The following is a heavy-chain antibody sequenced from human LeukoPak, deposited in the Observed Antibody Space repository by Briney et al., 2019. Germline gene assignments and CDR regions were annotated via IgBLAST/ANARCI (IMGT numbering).Heavy chain of an antibody. CDR1: GGSISSYY. V-gene: IGHV4-59*01. CDR3: ARSSPRYSSGWYNGMDV. J-gene: IGHJ6*02. D-gene: IGHD6-19*01. CDR2: IYYSGTT. Sequence: SETLSLTCTVSGGSISSYYWSWIRQPPGKGLEWIGYIYYSGTTNYNPSLKSRVTISIDTSRNQFSLKLTSVTAADTAVYYCARSSPRYSSGWYNGMDVWGQGTTVTVSS.